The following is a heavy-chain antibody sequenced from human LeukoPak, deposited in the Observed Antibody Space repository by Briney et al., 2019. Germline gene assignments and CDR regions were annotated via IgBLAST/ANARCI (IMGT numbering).Heavy chain of an antibody. D-gene: IGHD1-26*01. CDR1: GFTFSNYW. V-gene: IGHV3-53*01. J-gene: IGHJ3*02. CDR3: ARELREHGVFDI. Sequence: GGSLRLSCAASGFTFSNYWMSWVRQAPGKGLEWVSEIYSDGSTYYAASVKGRFSISRDNSKNTVYVQMNSLRAEDTAMYYCARELREHGVFDIWGQGTMVTVSS. CDR2: IYSDGST.